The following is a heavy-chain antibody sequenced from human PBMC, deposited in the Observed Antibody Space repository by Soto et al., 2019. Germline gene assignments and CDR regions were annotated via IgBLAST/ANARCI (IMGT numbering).Heavy chain of an antibody. D-gene: IGHD5-18*01. CDR2: ISYDGSNK. J-gene: IGHJ3*02. CDR3: ASVWSYGGAFDI. CDR1: GFTFSSYA. V-gene: IGHV3-30-3*01. Sequence: GGSLRLSCAASGFTFSSYAMHWVRQAPGKGLEWVAVISYDGSNKYYADSVKGRFTISRDNSKNTLYLQMNSLRSEDTAVYYCASVWSYGGAFDIWGQGTMVTVSS.